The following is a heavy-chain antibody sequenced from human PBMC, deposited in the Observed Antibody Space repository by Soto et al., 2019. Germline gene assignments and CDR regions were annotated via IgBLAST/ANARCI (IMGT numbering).Heavy chain of an antibody. Sequence: ASVKVSCKASGYTFTGYYMHWVRQAPGQGLEWMGWINPNSGGTNYAQKFQGWVTMTRDTSISTAYMELSRLRSDDTAVYYCARDRGLGYCSSTSCFTSYYYYYGMDVWGQGTTVTAP. J-gene: IGHJ6*02. D-gene: IGHD2-2*01. CDR3: ARDRGLGYCSSTSCFTSYYYYYGMDV. CDR2: INPNSGGT. V-gene: IGHV1-2*04. CDR1: GYTFTGYY.